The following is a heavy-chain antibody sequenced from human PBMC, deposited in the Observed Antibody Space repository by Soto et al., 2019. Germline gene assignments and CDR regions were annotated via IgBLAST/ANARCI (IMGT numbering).Heavy chain of an antibody. J-gene: IGHJ4*02. D-gene: IGHD4-17*01. CDR3: ARWGYDYGDHPLDY. V-gene: IGHV3-23*01. CDR2: ISNSGGST. CDR1: GFAFSSYA. Sequence: GGSLRLSCAASGFAFSSYAMSWVRQAPGKGLEWVSGISNSGGSTYYADSVKGRFTISRDNSKNTLYLQMNSLRAEDTAVYYCARWGYDYGDHPLDYWGQGTLVTVSS.